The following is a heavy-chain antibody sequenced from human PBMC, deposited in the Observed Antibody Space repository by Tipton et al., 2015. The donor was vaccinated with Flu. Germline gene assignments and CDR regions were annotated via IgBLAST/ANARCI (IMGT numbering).Heavy chain of an antibody. Sequence: TLSLTCAVYGGSFSGYYWSWIRQPPGKGLEWIGEINHSGSTNYNPSLKSRVTISGDTSKNQFSLQLSSVTAADTAVYYCARGRRKSSGWSPPFYYYYGMDVWGQGATVAVSS. CDR3: ARGRRKSSGWSPPFYYYYGMDV. CDR2: INHSGST. D-gene: IGHD6-19*01. CDR1: GGSFSGYY. J-gene: IGHJ6*02. V-gene: IGHV4-34*01.